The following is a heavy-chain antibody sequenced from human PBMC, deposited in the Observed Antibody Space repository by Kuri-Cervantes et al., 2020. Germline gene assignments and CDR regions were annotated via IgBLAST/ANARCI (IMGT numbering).Heavy chain of an antibody. V-gene: IGHV3-11*04. CDR1: GFTFSDYY. CDR2: ISSSGSTI. D-gene: IGHD5-12*01. Sequence: GGSLRLSCAASGFTFSDYYMSWIRQAPGKGLEWVSYISSSGSTIYYADSVKGRFTISRDNAKNSLFLQINSLRAEDTAVYHCARRGNGYDSYFENWGQGTLVTVSS. J-gene: IGHJ1*01. CDR3: ARRGNGYDSYFEN.